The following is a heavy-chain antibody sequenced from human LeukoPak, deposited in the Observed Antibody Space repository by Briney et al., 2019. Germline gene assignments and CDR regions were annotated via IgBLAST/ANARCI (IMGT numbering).Heavy chain of an antibody. Sequence: GGSLRLSCIASGFTFSDYSFNWVRQAPGKGLEWVSCISTRGSYIYYADSVKGRFTISRDNARNSVYLQMNSLRAEDTAVYYCAKSNDSSGYYYLLLDYWGQGTLVTVSS. CDR3: AKSNDSSGYYYLLLDY. CDR2: ISTRGSYI. D-gene: IGHD3-22*01. V-gene: IGHV3-21*04. J-gene: IGHJ4*02. CDR1: GFTFSDYS.